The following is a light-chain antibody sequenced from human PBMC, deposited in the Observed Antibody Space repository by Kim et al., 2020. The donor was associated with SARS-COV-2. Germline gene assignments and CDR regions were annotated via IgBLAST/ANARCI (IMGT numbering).Light chain of an antibody. Sequence: DTQMTQSPSALSASVGDRVTITCRASQFISTSLAWYQQRPGRAPKLLIYEASTLDSGVPSRFSGSGSGTEFTLTINSLQPDDFATYHCQQLNGFPWTFGPGTKVDIK. CDR2: EAS. CDR3: QQLNGFPWT. V-gene: IGKV1-5*03. J-gene: IGKJ1*01. CDR1: QFISTS.